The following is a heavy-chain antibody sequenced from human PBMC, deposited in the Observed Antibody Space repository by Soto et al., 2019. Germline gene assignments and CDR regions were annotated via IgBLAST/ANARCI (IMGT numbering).Heavy chain of an antibody. Sequence: GGSLRLSCTTSGFTFSTYDMHWVRQVTGKGLEWVSGIVVAGDTYFPDSVKGRFTISRENAKNSLYLQMDSLRVEDTAVYYCARRGIDTMTGLDALAVWGLGTKVTVSS. CDR2: IVVAGDT. CDR3: ARRGIDTMTGLDALAV. D-gene: IGHD3-3*01. J-gene: IGHJ3*01. CDR1: GFTFSTYD. V-gene: IGHV3-13*01.